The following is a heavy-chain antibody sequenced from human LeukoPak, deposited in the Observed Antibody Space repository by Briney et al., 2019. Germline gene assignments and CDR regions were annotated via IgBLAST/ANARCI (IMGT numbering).Heavy chain of an antibody. CDR2: IIPIFGTA. V-gene: IGHV1-69*13. J-gene: IGHJ3*01. D-gene: IGHD2-2*01. CDR1: GGTFSSYG. CDR3: AKDSTSSWGPNDAFDV. Sequence: SVTLSCTASGGTFSSYGISWVRQAPGPGLEWMGGIIPIFGTANYAQKFQGRVTITADESTSTAYMELSSLRSEDTAVYYCAKDSTSSWGPNDAFDVWGQGTMVTVSS.